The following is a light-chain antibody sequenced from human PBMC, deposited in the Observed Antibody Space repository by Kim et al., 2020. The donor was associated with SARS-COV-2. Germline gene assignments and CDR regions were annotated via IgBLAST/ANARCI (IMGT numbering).Light chain of an antibody. CDR3: LQHNAYPIT. CDR1: QDIRND. V-gene: IGKV1-17*01. J-gene: IGKJ5*01. CDR2: GAS. Sequence: ASVGDRVTITCRASQDIRNDLGWYQQNPGRAPKRLIYGASSLQSGVPSMFSGSGSGTEFTLTISSLQPEDFATYVCLQHNAYPITFGQGTRLEIK.